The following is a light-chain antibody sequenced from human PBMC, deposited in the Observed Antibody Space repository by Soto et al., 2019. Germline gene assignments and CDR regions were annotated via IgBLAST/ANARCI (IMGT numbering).Light chain of an antibody. Sequence: AIQVTQSPSSLSSSVGDRVTITCRASQDIRGALAWYQQKPGKAPRLLIYDVSTLESGVPSRFSGSGSGTEFTLSISSLQAEDFGTYYCQQFYSYPFTFGHGTRLEIK. V-gene: IGKV1-13*02. CDR2: DVS. J-gene: IGKJ5*01. CDR3: QQFYSYPFT. CDR1: QDIRGA.